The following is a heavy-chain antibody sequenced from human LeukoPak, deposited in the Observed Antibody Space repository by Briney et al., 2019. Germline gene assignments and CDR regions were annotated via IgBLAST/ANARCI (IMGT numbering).Heavy chain of an antibody. CDR3: ARSKRIIMVRGVILYFDY. Sequence: KPSETLSLTCAVYGGSFSGYYWSWIRQPPGKGLEWIGEINHSGSTNYNSSLKSRVTISVDTSKNQFSLKLSSVTAADTAVYYCARSKRIIMVRGVILYFDYWGQGTLVTVSS. J-gene: IGHJ4*02. V-gene: IGHV4-34*01. D-gene: IGHD3-10*01. CDR2: INHSGST. CDR1: GGSFSGYY.